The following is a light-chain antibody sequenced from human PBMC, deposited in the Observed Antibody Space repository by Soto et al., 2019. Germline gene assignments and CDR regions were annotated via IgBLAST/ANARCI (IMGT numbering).Light chain of an antibody. CDR1: SSDVGGYIY. Sequence: QSALTQPASVSGSPGQSITISCTGTSSDVGGYIYVSWYQQYPGKAPKVILYDVIYRPSGVSDRFSGSKSGNTASLTISGLQAEDEADHFCRSYTSSNTLRLFGTGTKVTVL. CDR2: DVI. V-gene: IGLV2-14*03. J-gene: IGLJ1*01. CDR3: RSYTSSNTLRL.